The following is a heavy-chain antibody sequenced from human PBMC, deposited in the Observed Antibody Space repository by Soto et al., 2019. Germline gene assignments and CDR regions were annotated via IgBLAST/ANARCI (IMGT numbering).Heavy chain of an antibody. CDR3: ARDLLQKRQGRVPRAIAVAGTGAGASYDY. D-gene: IGHD6-19*01. CDR2: ISSSSSYI. Sequence: EVQLVESGGGLVKPGGSLRLSCAASGFTFSSYSMNWVRQAPGKGLEWVASISSSSSYIYYADSVKGRFTISRDNAKNSLYLQMTSLRAEDTAVYYCARDLLQKRQGRVPRAIAVAGTGAGASYDYWGQGTLVTVSS. CDR1: GFTFSSYS. V-gene: IGHV3-21*01. J-gene: IGHJ4*02.